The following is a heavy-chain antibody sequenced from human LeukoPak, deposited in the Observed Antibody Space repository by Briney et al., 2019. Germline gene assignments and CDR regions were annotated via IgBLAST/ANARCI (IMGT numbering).Heavy chain of an antibody. J-gene: IGHJ4*02. CDR2: ISSSGITV. V-gene: IGHV3-11*01. CDR3: AKDDAGLQYND. CDR1: GFPFNDYY. D-gene: IGHD5-24*01. Sequence: GGSLRLSCAASGFPFNDYYMTWIREAPGKGLECVSSISSSGITVDYADSVKGRFTVSRGNSKNTLYLQINSLRDEDTAVYYCAKDDAGLQYNDWGQGTLVSVSS.